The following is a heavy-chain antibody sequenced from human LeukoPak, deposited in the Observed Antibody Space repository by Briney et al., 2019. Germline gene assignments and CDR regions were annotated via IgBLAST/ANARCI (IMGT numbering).Heavy chain of an antibody. CDR3: ARDARSGSYSYYFDY. D-gene: IGHD3-10*01. CDR1: GGSISSGGYY. J-gene: IGHJ4*02. Sequence: SETLSLTCTVSGGSISSGGYYWSWIRQHPGKGLEWIGYIYYSGSTYYHPSLKSRVTISVDTSKNQFSLKLSSVTAADTAVYYCARDARSGSYSYYFDYWGQGTLVTVSS. V-gene: IGHV4-31*03. CDR2: IYYSGST.